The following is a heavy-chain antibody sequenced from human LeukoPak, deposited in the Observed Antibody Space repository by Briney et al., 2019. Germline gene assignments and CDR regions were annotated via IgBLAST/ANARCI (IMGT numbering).Heavy chain of an antibody. V-gene: IGHV3-23*01. Sequence: GGSLRLSCAASGFTFSSYAMSWVRQAPGKGLEGVSTISGSGDTYYVDSVKGRFTISRDNSKNTLYLQMNSLRAEDTAVYYCAKEGGYNYGYLDYWGQGSLVTVSS. J-gene: IGHJ4*02. CDR2: ISGSGDT. CDR3: AKEGGYNYGYLDY. CDR1: GFTFSSYA. D-gene: IGHD5-18*01.